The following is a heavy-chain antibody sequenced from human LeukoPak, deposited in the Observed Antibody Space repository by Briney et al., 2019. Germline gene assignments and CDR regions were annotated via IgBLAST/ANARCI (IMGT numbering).Heavy chain of an antibody. V-gene: IGHV1-2*02. D-gene: IGHD1-14*01. CDR2: INPNSGGT. CDR1: GYTFTGYY. J-gene: IGHJ4*02. Sequence: ASVKVSCKASGYTFTGYYMHWVRQAPGQGLEWMGWINPNSGGTNYAQKFQGRVTMTRDTSISTAYMELSRLRSDDTAVYYCARDRGRVTPEPVDYWGQGTLVTVSS. CDR3: ARDRGRVTPEPVDY.